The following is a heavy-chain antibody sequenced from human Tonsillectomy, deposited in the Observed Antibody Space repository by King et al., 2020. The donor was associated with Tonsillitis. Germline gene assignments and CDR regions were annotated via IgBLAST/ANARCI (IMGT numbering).Heavy chain of an antibody. CDR1: GGSISSGGYS. V-gene: IGHV4-30-2*01. CDR3: ARSVSGYGYYSYYSMDV. CDR2: IYHSGST. Sequence: QLQESGSGLVKPSQTLSLTCAVSGGSISSGGYSWSWIRQPPGKGLEWIGYIYHSGSTYYNPSLKSRVTISVDRSKNQFSLKLSSVTAADTAVYYCARSVSGYGYYSYYSMDVWGQGTTVTVSS. J-gene: IGHJ6*02. D-gene: IGHD5-12*01.